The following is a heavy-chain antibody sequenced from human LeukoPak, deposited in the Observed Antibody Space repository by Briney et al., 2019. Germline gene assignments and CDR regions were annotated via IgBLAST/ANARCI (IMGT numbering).Heavy chain of an antibody. CDR3: ARDSTAMVTGY. Sequence: PETLSLTCAVYGGSFTGYYWSWIRQPPGKGLEWIGEINHINDVGDTKYNPSLKSRVTISVDASKNQVSLNLSSVTAADTAVYYCARDSTAMVTGYWGQGTLVTVSS. J-gene: IGHJ4*02. D-gene: IGHD5-18*01. CDR2: INHINDVGDT. V-gene: IGHV4-34*01. CDR1: GGSFTGYY.